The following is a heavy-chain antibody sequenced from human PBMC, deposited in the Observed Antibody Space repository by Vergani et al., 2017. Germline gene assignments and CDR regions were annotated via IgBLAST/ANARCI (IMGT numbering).Heavy chain of an antibody. Sequence: VQLVESGGGVVQPGRSLRLSCAASGFTFSSYSMHWVRQAPGKGLEWVSSISSSSSYIYYADSVKGRFTISRDNAKNSLYLQMNSLRAEDTAVYYCARSSYSLLWFGEPWDYWGQGTLVTVSS. CDR2: ISSSSSYI. D-gene: IGHD3-10*01. CDR1: GFTFSSYS. J-gene: IGHJ4*02. CDR3: ARSSYSLLWFGEPWDY. V-gene: IGHV3-21*04.